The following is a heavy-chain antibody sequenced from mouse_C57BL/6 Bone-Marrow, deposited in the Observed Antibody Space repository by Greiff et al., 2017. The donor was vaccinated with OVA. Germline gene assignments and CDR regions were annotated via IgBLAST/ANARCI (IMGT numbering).Heavy chain of an antibody. V-gene: IGHV6-6*01. CDR3: TRRDWDRYYFDY. Sequence: EVKLMESGGGLVQPGGSMKLSCAASGFTFSDAWMDWVRQSPEKGLEWVAEIRNKANNHATCYAESVKGRFTISRDDSKSSVYLQMNSLRAEDTGIYYCTRRDWDRYYFDYWGQGTTLTVSS. J-gene: IGHJ2*01. D-gene: IGHD4-1*01. CDR2: IRNKANNHAT. CDR1: GFTFSDAW.